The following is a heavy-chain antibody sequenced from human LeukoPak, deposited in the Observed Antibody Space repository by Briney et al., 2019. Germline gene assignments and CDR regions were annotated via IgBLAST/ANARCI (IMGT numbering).Heavy chain of an antibody. Sequence: GGSLKISCKGSGYSFTSYWIGWVRQMPGKGRKWMGIIYPGDSDARYSPSFQGQVTISADKSISTAYLQWSSLKASDTAMYYCARRRDLYSGSYYPFDYWGQGTLVTVSS. V-gene: IGHV5-51*01. D-gene: IGHD1-26*01. J-gene: IGHJ4*02. CDR3: ARRRDLYSGSYYPFDY. CDR2: IYPGDSDA. CDR1: GYSFTSYW.